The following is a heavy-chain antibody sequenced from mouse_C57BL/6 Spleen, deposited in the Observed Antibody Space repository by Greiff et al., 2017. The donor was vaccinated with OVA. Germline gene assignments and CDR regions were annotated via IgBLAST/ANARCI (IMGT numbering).Heavy chain of an antibody. CDR1: GYTFTSYW. D-gene: IGHD2-2*01. V-gene: IGHV1-64*01. CDR3: AREGLRRGDAMDY. J-gene: IGHJ4*01. Sequence: QVQLQQPGAELVKPGASVKLSCKASGYTFTSYWMHWVKQRPGQGLEWIGMIHPNSGSTNYNEKFKSKATLTVDKSSSTAYMQLSSLTSEDSAVYYCAREGLRRGDAMDYWGQGTSVTVSS. CDR2: IHPNSGST.